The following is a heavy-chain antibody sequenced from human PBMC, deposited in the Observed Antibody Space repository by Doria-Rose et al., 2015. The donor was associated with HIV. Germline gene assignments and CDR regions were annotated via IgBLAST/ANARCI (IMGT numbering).Heavy chain of an antibody. Sequence: QITLKESGPVLVKPTETLTLTCTVSGVSLSSPGMGVSWIRQPPGKVLEWLANIFSDDERSYKTSLKSRLTISSGTSKGQVVLTMTDMDPVDTATYYCARIKSSRWYHKYYFDFWGQGTLVIVSA. CDR2: IFSDDER. D-gene: IGHD6-13*01. CDR3: ARIKSSRWYHKYYFDF. J-gene: IGHJ4*02. V-gene: IGHV2-26*01. CDR1: GVSLSSPGMG.